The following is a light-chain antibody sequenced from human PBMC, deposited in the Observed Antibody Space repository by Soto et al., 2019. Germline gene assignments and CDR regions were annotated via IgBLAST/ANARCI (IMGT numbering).Light chain of an antibody. V-gene: IGLV2-8*01. CDR3: TSYAGSNIWV. Sequence: QSVPTQPPSASGSPGQSVTISCTGTSSDVGAYNYVSWYQQYPGIAPKLMIYEVSKRPSGVPDRFSGSKSGKTASLTVSGLQPEDEADYYCTSYAGSNIWVFGGGTKVTVL. CDR1: SSDVGAYNY. CDR2: EVS. J-gene: IGLJ3*02.